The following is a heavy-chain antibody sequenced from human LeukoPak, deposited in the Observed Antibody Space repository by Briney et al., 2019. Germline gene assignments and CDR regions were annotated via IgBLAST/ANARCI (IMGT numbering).Heavy chain of an antibody. Sequence: GGSLRLSCAASGFTFSSYAMSWVRQAPGKGLEWVSAISGSGGRTYYADSVKGRFTISRDNSKNTLYLQMNSLRAEDTAVYYCGKEDRIAVAGTEDGGDYWGQGTLVTVSS. CDR1: GFTFSSYA. CDR3: GKEDRIAVAGTEDGGDY. V-gene: IGHV3-23*01. J-gene: IGHJ4*02. D-gene: IGHD6-19*01. CDR2: ISGSGGRT.